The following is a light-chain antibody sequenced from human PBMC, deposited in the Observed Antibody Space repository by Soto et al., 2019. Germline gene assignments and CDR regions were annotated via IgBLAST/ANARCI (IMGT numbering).Light chain of an antibody. V-gene: IGLV2-14*01. J-gene: IGLJ1*01. Sequence: QSVLTQPVSVSGSPGQSITISCTGTSSDVGGYNYVSWYQQHPGKAPKLMIYDVSNRPSGVSNRFSGSKSGNTASLTISGLQAEDEADYYCSSYTSSSTPYVFGTGTKVTV. CDR2: DVS. CDR3: SSYTSSSTPYV. CDR1: SSDVGGYNY.